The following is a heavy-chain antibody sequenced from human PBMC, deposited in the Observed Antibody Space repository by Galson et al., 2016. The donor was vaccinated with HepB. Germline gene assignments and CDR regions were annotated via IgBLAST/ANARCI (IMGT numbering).Heavy chain of an antibody. Sequence: SETLSLTCTMSGGSISSSSTYYWAWIRQPPGKGLEWIGSVYSGGSTYYNPSLKSRVTISFDTSQNQFFLRLTSLTAADTAVYYCASPRIYRLRYGLDGGGQGTTVTVSS. D-gene: IGHD1-14*01. V-gene: IGHV4-39*01. J-gene: IGHJ6*02. CDR2: VYSGGST. CDR1: GGSISSSSTYY. CDR3: ASPRIYRLRYGLDG.